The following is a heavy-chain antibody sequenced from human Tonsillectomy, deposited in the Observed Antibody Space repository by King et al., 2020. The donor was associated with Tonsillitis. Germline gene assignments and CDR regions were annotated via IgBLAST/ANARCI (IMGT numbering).Heavy chain of an antibody. V-gene: IGHV4-34*01. CDR1: GGSFSGYY. CDR2: INHSGST. J-gene: IGHJ4*02. Sequence: QVQLQQWGAGLLKPSETLSLTCAVYGGSFSGYYWSWIRQPPGKGLEWIGEINHSGSTNYNPSLKSRVTISVDTSKNQFSLKLSSVTAADTAVYYCARGHYDYVWGSYRYTQPQYLDYWGQGTLVTVSS. CDR3: ARGHYDYVWGSYRYTQPQYLDY. D-gene: IGHD3-16*02.